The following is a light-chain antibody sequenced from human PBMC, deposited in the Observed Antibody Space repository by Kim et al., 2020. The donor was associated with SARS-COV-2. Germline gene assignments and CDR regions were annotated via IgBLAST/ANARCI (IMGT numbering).Light chain of an antibody. V-gene: IGLV3-19*01. CDR1: SLRSYY. Sequence: VALGQIVRITCQGDSLRSYYATWYQQKPGQAPTLVIYGKNNRPSGIPDRFSGSSSGNTASLTITGTQAGDEADYYCNSRDSNDNVVFGGGTQLTVL. CDR3: NSRDSNDNVV. J-gene: IGLJ2*01. CDR2: GKN.